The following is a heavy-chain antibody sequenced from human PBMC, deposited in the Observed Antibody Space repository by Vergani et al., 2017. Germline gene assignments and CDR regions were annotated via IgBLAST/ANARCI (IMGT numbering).Heavy chain of an antibody. J-gene: IGHJ4*02. CDR1: GFTLSSHA. CDR2: IKNTGDST. V-gene: IGHV3-23*01. D-gene: IGHD5-24*01. Sequence: EVQLLQSEGAVVQPGGSLRLSCVASGFTLSSHAMSWVRQGHGQGLEWVSSIKNTGDSTHYADSVKGRFTITRDNSKNTLYLQMNSLGVEDTAVYYCGRGSDNYNWGQGTLVTVSS. CDR3: GRGSDNYN.